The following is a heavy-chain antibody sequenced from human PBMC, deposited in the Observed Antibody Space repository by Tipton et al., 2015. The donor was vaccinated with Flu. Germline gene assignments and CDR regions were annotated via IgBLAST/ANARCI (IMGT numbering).Heavy chain of an antibody. CDR3: ARHGSGSYYNTPRGGFDY. Sequence: TLSLTCAVYGGSSSGYYWSWIRQPPGKGLEWIGEINHSGSTNYNPSLKSRVTISVDTSKNQFSLKLSSVTAADTAVYYCARHGSGSYYNTPRGGFDYWGQGTLVTVSS. J-gene: IGHJ4*02. D-gene: IGHD3-10*01. V-gene: IGHV4-34*01. CDR1: GGSSSGYY. CDR2: INHSGST.